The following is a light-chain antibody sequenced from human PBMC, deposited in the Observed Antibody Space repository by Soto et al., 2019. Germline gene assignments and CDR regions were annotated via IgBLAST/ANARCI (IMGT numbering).Light chain of an antibody. CDR3: SSYTTSDTWV. CDR2: EVT. Sequence: QSALTQPASVSGSPGQSITISCTGTSSDIGAYNHVSWYQQYPGKAPTLMIYEVTNRPSGASSRFSGSKSGNTASLTISGLQAEDEGDYYCSSYTTSDTWVFGGGTKGTVL. V-gene: IGLV2-14*01. J-gene: IGLJ3*02. CDR1: SSDIGAYNH.